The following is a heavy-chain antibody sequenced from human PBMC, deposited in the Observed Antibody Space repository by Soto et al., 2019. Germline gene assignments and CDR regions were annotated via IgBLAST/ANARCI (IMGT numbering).Heavy chain of an antibody. Sequence: GGSLRLSCAASGFTFSSYWMHWVRQAPGKGLVWVSRINSDGSSTSYADSVKGRFTISRDNAKNTLYLQMNSLRAEDTAVYYCARFSESLRGRDLIAAAGFDYWGQGTLVTVSS. D-gene: IGHD6-13*01. V-gene: IGHV3-74*01. CDR2: INSDGSST. CDR1: GFTFSSYW. CDR3: ARFSESLRGRDLIAAAGFDY. J-gene: IGHJ4*02.